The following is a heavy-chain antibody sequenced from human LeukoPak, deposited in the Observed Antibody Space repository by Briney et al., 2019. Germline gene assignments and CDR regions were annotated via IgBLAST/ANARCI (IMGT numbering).Heavy chain of an antibody. J-gene: IGHJ6*02. CDR2: ISDNGRST. CDR1: GFTLRSLA. Sequence: GGSLRLSCAASGFTLRSLAMNWVRQAPGKGLEWVSTISDNGRSTHYADSVKGRFTISRDNSKNTLDLQMSSLKAEDTATYYCAKDVRPGGGGMDVWGQGTTVTVSS. V-gene: IGHV3-23*01. D-gene: IGHD3-10*02. CDR3: AKDVRPGGGGMDV.